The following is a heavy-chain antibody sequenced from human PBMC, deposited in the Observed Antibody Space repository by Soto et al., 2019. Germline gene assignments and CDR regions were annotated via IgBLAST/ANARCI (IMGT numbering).Heavy chain of an antibody. CDR1: GYTFTSYG. J-gene: IGHJ6*02. CDR3: ATNYDILTGYYPDYDMDV. V-gene: IGHV1-18*01. Sequence: ASVKVSCKASGYTFTSYGISWVRQAPGQGLEWMGWISAYNGNTNYAQKLQGRVTMTTDTSTSTAYMELRSLRSDDTAVYYCATNYDILTGYYPDYDMDVWGQGTTVTVSS. CDR2: ISAYNGNT. D-gene: IGHD3-9*01.